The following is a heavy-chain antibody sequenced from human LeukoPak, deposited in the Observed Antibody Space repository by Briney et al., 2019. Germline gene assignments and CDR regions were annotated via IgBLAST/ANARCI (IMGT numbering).Heavy chain of an antibody. D-gene: IGHD3-3*01. CDR3: AKDLLRAYDFWSGYSS. J-gene: IGHJ5*02. CDR1: GFTFSSYA. V-gene: IGHV3-23*01. CDR2: MSGSGGST. Sequence: GGSLRLSCAASGFTFSSYAMSWVRQAPGKGLEWVSAMSGSGGSTYYADSVKGRFTISRDNSKNTLYLQMNSLRAEDTAVYYCAKDLLRAYDFWSGYSSWGQGTLVTVSS.